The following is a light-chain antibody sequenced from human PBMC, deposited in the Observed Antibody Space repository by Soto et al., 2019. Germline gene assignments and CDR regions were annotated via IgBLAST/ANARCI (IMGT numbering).Light chain of an antibody. CDR2: GAA. CDR1: QSVSSAY. J-gene: IGKJ2*01. V-gene: IGKV3-20*01. CDR3: QQAGSSFYT. Sequence: EIVLTQSPGTLSLSPGERATLSCRASQSVSSAYLAWYQQIPDQAPRLLIYGAASRATGITDRVSGSGSGTDVTLTISGLEPEDFAVYYCQQAGSSFYTFGQGTKVEIK.